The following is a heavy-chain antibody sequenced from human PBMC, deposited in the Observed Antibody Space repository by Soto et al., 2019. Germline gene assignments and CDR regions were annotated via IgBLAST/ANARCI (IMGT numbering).Heavy chain of an antibody. CDR1: GLSLSTSGVG. J-gene: IGHJ6*02. D-gene: IGHD3-10*01. Sequence: QITLKESGPTVVKPTQTLTLTCTVSGLSLSTSGVGVAWIRQSPGKALEWLALIYWDADKRYSPSLKSRLTVAKDTSKHQVVLTLTNMYPVDTSTYYGAHRGGGSEFSNNAMDVWGHGTTVTVSS. V-gene: IGHV2-5*02. CDR3: AHRGGGSEFSNNAMDV. CDR2: IYWDADK.